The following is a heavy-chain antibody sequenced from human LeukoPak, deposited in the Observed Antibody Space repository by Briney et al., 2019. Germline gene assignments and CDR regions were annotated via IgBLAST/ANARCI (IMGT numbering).Heavy chain of an antibody. V-gene: IGHV4-39*01. Sequence: SETLSLTCTVSGGSISSSSYYWGWIRQPPGQGLEWIGTIYYSGSTYYNPSLKSRVTISVDTSKNQFSLKLSSVTAADTAVYYCARYVLSVAGTSLWGQGTLLTVSS. J-gene: IGHJ4*02. D-gene: IGHD6-19*01. CDR3: ARYVLSVAGTSL. CDR2: IYYSGST. CDR1: GGSISSSSYY.